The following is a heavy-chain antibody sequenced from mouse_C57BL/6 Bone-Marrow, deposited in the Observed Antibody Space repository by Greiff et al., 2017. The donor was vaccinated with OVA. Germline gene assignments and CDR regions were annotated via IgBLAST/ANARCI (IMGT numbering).Heavy chain of an antibody. V-gene: IGHV1-64*01. CDR3: ARGFITTVVAFDV. J-gene: IGHJ2*01. D-gene: IGHD1-1*01. CDR1: GYTFTSYW. CDR2: IHPNSGRT. Sequence: QVQLKEPGAELVKPGASVKLSCKASGYTFTSYWMHWVKQRPGQGLEWIGMIHPNSGRTNYNEKFKSKATLTVDKSSSPAYMQLSSLTSEDSAVYYCARGFITTVVAFDVWGQGTTLTVSS.